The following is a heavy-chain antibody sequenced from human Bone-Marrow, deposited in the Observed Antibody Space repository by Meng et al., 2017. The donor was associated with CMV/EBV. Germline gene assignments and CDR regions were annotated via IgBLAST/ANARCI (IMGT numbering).Heavy chain of an antibody. J-gene: IGHJ6*01. D-gene: IGHD4-17*01. Sequence: GGSLRLSCVTSGFTLNNYGMHWVRQAPGKGLEWVAFMRYDGSVEYYADSVKGRFIMSREYSRNIVYLHMNTLRPEDTAVYYCAKETTDVDSGMDVWGQGTTVTGCS. CDR1: GFTLNNYG. CDR3: AKETTDVDSGMDV. CDR2: MRYDGSVE. V-gene: IGHV3-30*02.